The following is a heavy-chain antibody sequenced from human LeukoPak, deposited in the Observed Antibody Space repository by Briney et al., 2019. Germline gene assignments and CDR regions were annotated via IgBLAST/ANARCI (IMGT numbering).Heavy chain of an antibody. CDR3: LRDLNWSLDQ. CDR1: GFTFSNYM. V-gene: IGHV3-74*01. CDR2: IKSDGITI. J-gene: IGHJ4*02. D-gene: IGHD1-20*01. Sequence: GGSLRLSCAASGFTFSNYMMHWVRQAPGKGLVWVSRIKSDGITITYADSVKGRFTISRGNAKNTLYLQMNSLRAEDTAVYYCLRDLNWSLDQWGQGTLVTVSS.